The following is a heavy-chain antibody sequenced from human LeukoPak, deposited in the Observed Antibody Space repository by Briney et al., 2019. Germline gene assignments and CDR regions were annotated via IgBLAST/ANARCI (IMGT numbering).Heavy chain of an antibody. V-gene: IGHV3-74*01. Sequence: GGSLRLSCAASGFTFNNYWMHWVRQAPGKGLVWVSRINRDGSNTDYADSVKGRFTISRDNAKNTLYLQMNSLSAEDTAVYYCAREETMGYWGQGTLVTVSS. D-gene: IGHD3-10*01. CDR3: AREETMGY. CDR2: INRDGSNT. J-gene: IGHJ4*02. CDR1: GFTFNNYW.